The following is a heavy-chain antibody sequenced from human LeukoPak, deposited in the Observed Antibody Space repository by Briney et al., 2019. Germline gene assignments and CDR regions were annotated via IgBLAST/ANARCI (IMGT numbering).Heavy chain of an antibody. J-gene: IGHJ3*02. Sequence: ASVKVSCKASGYTFTGYYMHWVRQAPGQGLEWMGWINPNRGGTNYAQKFQGRVTMTRDTSISTAYMELSRLRSDDTAVYYCARAGAPDAFDIWGQGTMVTVSS. D-gene: IGHD3-10*01. CDR1: GYTFTGYY. CDR3: ARAGAPDAFDI. V-gene: IGHV1-2*02. CDR2: INPNRGGT.